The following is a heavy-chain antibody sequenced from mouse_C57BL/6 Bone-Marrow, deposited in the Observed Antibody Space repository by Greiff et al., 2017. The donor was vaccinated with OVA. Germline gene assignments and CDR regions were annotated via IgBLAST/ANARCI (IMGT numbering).Heavy chain of an antibody. J-gene: IGHJ4*01. CDR1: GFSLTSYG. D-gene: IGHD2-4*01. Sequence: VKLVESGPGLVQPSQSLSITCTVSGFSLTSYGVHWVRQSPGKGLEWLGVIWSGGSTDYNAAFISRLSISKDNSKSQVFFKMNSLQADDTAIYYCARNGYDYDGLAMDYWGQGTSVTVSS. V-gene: IGHV2-2*01. CDR2: IWSGGST. CDR3: ARNGYDYDGLAMDY.